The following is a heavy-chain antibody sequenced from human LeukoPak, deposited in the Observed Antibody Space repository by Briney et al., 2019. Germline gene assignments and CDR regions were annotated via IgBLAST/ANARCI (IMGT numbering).Heavy chain of an antibody. V-gene: IGHV3-30*03. CDR3: ATRDFDF. CDR1: GFNFRHYG. CDR2: ISYDGNNT. J-gene: IGHJ4*02. Sequence: QPGRSLRLSCVASGFNFRHYGIHWVRQAPGKGPQWVAVISYDGNNTFYADSVKGRFTVFRDNSKNTVFLQMNNLRHEDTALYYCATRDFDFWGQGTLVTVSS.